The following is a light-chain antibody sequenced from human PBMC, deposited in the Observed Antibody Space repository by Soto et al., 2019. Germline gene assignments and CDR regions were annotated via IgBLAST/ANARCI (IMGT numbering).Light chain of an antibody. V-gene: IGKV3-20*01. CDR2: GAS. Sequence: EIVLTQSPGTLSLSPGERATLSCRASQSVSSSYSAWYQQKPGQAPRLRIYGASSRATGIPDRFSGSGSGTDFTLTISRLEPEDFAVYYCQQYGSSPQTFGQGTRLEIK. J-gene: IGKJ5*01. CDR1: QSVSSSY. CDR3: QQYGSSPQT.